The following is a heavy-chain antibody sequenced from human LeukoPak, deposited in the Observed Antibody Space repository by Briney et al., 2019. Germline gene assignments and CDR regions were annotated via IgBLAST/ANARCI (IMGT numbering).Heavy chain of an antibody. CDR1: GYSFTSYW. CDR2: IDPSDSYT. Sequence: GESLKISCKGSGYSFTSYWISWVRQMPGKGLEWIGRIDPSDSYTNYSPSFQGHVTISADKSISTAYLQWSSLKASDTAMYYCARSANMQSYYYYGMDVWGQGTTVTVSS. J-gene: IGHJ6*02. D-gene: IGHD1/OR15-1a*01. V-gene: IGHV5-10-1*01. CDR3: ARSANMQSYYYYGMDV.